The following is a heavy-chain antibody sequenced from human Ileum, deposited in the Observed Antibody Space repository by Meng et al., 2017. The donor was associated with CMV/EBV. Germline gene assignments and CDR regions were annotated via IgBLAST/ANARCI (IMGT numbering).Heavy chain of an antibody. V-gene: IGHV3-23*03. CDR2: IYSGGSSA. Sequence: GGSLRLSCATSGFTFTGYAISWVRQAPGKGLEWLSVIYSGGSSAYYADSVKGRFAISRDDSENTVFLQMNSLRADDTAVYYCARDWGYWGQGTLVTVSS. CDR3: ARDWGY. J-gene: IGHJ4*02. CDR1: GFTFTGYA. D-gene: IGHD3-16*01.